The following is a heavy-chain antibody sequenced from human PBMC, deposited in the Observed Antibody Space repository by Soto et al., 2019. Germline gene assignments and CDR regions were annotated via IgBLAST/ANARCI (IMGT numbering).Heavy chain of an antibody. J-gene: IGHJ4*02. Sequence: GGSLRLSCAASGFTFSSYGMHWVRQAPGKGLEWVAVIWYDGSNKYYADSVKGRFTISRDNSKNTLYLQMNSLRAEDTAVYYCARDLIGYYYDSSGYRPPFGDWGQGTLVTVAS. CDR1: GFTFSSYG. CDR2: IWYDGSNK. V-gene: IGHV3-33*01. CDR3: ARDLIGYYYDSSGYRPPFGD. D-gene: IGHD3-22*01.